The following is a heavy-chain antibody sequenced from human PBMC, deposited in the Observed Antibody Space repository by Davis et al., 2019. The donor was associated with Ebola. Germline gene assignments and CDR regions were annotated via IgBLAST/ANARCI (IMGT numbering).Heavy chain of an antibody. D-gene: IGHD3-3*01. CDR2: ISSSSSYT. CDR1: GFTFSDYY. V-gene: IGHV3-11*06. Sequence: GESLKISCAASGFTFSDYYMSWIRQAPGKGLEWVSYISSSSSYTNYADSVKGRFTISRDNAKNSLYLQMNSLRDEDTAVYYCARDLRGFGRYWGQGTLVTVSS. CDR3: ARDLRGFGRY. J-gene: IGHJ4*02.